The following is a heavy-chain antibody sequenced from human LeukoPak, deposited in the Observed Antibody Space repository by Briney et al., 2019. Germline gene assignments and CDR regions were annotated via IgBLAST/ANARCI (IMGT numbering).Heavy chain of an antibody. J-gene: IGHJ3*02. CDR2: IYSGGST. V-gene: IGHV3-53*01. Sequence: GGSLRLSCAASGFTVSSKYMSWVRQAPGKGLEWGSVIYSGGSTYYADSVKGLFTISRDNSKNTLYLQMNSLRAEDTAVYYCARDRYYDSSGYFDPDAFDIWGQGTMVTVSS. CDR3: ARDRYYDSSGYFDPDAFDI. D-gene: IGHD3-22*01. CDR1: GFTVSSKY.